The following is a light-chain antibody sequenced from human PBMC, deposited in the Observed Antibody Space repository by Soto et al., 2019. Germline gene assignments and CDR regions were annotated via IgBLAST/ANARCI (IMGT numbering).Light chain of an antibody. CDR2: KAS. CDR3: QHYNRYWT. CDR1: QSISSW. V-gene: IGKV1-5*03. J-gene: IGKJ1*01. Sequence: DIQMTQSPSTLSASVGDRVTITCRASQSISSWLAWYQQKPGKAPKLLIYKASSLESGVPTRFSSSGSGTEFTLTISSLQPDDFATYYCQHYNRYWTFGQGTKVEIK.